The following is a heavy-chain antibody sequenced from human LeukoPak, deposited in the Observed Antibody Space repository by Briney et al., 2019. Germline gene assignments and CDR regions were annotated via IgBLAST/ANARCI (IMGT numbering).Heavy chain of an antibody. V-gene: IGHV3-23*01. CDR1: GFTFSSYA. D-gene: IGHD2-15*01. Sequence: AGGSLRLSCAASGFTFSSYAMSWVRQAPGKGLKWVSAISGSGGSTYYADSVKGRFTISRDNSKNTLYLQMNSLRAEDTAVYYCAKDSAARLYYFDYWGQGTLVTVSS. CDR3: AKDSAARLYYFDY. CDR2: ISGSGGST. J-gene: IGHJ4*02.